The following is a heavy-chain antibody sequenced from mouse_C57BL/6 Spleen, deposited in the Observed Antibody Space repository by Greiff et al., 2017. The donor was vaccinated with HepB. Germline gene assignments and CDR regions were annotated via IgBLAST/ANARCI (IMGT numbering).Heavy chain of an antibody. Sequence: QVQLQQPGAELVKPGASVKMSCKASGYTFTSYWITWVKQRPGQGLEWIGDIYPGSGSTNYNEKFKSKATLTVDTSSSTAYMQLSSLTSEDSAVYYCARSRGTTALVRGNWDFGGWGTGTTVTVAS. D-gene: IGHD1-2*01. J-gene: IGHJ1*03. CDR1: GYTFTSYW. V-gene: IGHV1-55*01. CDR2: IYPGSGST. CDR3: ARSRGTTALVRGNWDFGG.